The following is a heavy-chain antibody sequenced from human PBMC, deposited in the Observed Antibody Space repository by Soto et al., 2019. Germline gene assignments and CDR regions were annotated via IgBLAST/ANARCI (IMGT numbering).Heavy chain of an antibody. D-gene: IGHD1-1*01. J-gene: IGHJ4*02. CDR1: GGSLSTINW. CDR2: VYHSGST. Sequence: QVQLQESGPGLVKTSGTLSLTCAVSGGSLSTINWWSWVRQPPGKGVEWIGEVYHSGSTNYTPSFKSRVAMSIDKSRNQSSLKLNSVPAADTALYYCARTITSGTRFGYWGQGSLVTVSS. CDR3: ARTITSGTRFGY. V-gene: IGHV4-4*02.